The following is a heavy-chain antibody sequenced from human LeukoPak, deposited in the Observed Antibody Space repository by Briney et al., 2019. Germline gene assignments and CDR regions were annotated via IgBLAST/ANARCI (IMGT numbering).Heavy chain of an antibody. Sequence: GASVKVSCKASGYTFTSYYMHWVRQAPGQGLEWMGIINPSGGSTSYAQKFQGRVTMTRDMSTSTVYLELSSLRSEDTAVYYCARRDCSGGSCYSSFDYWGQGTLVTVSS. V-gene: IGHV1-46*01. D-gene: IGHD2-15*01. CDR1: GYTFTSYY. CDR3: ARRDCSGGSCYSSFDY. J-gene: IGHJ4*02. CDR2: INPSGGST.